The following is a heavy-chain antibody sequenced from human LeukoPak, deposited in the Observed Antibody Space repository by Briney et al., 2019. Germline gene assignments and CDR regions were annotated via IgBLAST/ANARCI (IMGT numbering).Heavy chain of an antibody. V-gene: IGHV3-30*02. Sequence: GGSLRLSCAASGFTFSSYGMHWVRQAPGKGLEWVAFIRYDGSNKYYADSVKGRFTISRDNSKNTLYLQMSSLRAEDTAVYYCAKDQGYSSGQPDYWGQGTLVTVSS. J-gene: IGHJ4*02. CDR1: GFTFSSYG. D-gene: IGHD6-19*01. CDR3: AKDQGYSSGQPDY. CDR2: IRYDGSNK.